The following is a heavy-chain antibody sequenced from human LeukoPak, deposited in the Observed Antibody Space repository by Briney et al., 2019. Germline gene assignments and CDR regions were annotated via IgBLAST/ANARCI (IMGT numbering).Heavy chain of an antibody. CDR2: VSPKTGGA. D-gene: IGHD3-22*01. V-gene: IGHV1-2*02. Sequence: ASVNVSCKASGYSFSDYYLHWVRQAPGQGLEWMGWVSPKTGGAKYGENFQGRVTMTRDTSTRTLYMTLSRLRSDDTALYYCARGYYYDSSGFYYFDFWGQGTLVTVSS. J-gene: IGHJ4*02. CDR1: GYSFSDYY. CDR3: ARGYYYDSSGFYYFDF.